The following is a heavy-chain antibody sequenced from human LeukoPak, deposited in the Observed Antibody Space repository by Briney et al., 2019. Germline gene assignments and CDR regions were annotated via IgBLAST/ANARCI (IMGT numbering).Heavy chain of an antibody. V-gene: IGHV4-34*01. Sequence: PSETLSLTCSVSGGSISLSYYYWSWIRQPPGKGLEWIGEINHSGSTNYNPSLKSRVTISVDTSKNQFSLQLSSVTAADTAVYYCARGLYDSSGYYYKYYYYMDVWGKGTTVTVSS. D-gene: IGHD3-22*01. J-gene: IGHJ6*03. CDR1: GGSISLSYYY. CDR2: INHSGST. CDR3: ARGLYDSSGYYYKYYYYMDV.